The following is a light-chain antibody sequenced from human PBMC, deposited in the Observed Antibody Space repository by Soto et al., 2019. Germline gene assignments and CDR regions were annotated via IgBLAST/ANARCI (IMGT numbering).Light chain of an antibody. Sequence: IVLTQSPATLSLSPGERATLSCRASQSVSSYLAWYQQKPGQAPRLLIYDASNRATGIPARFSGSGSGTDFTLTISSLEPEDFAVYYCQQRSNWPRSLTFGGGTKVDIK. CDR2: DAS. CDR1: QSVSSY. J-gene: IGKJ4*01. CDR3: QQRSNWPRSLT. V-gene: IGKV3-11*01.